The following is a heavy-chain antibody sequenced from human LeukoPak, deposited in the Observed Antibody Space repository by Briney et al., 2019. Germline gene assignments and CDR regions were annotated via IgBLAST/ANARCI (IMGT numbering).Heavy chain of an antibody. CDR3: AREVLGGGPVDY. J-gene: IGHJ4*02. D-gene: IGHD3-16*01. CDR2: IYSGGST. Sequence: GGSLRLSCAASGFTVSSNYMSWVRQAPGKGLEWVSVIYSGGSTYYADSVKGRFTISRDSSKNTLYLQMNSLRAEDTAVYYCAREVLGGGPVDYWGQGTLVTVSS. CDR1: GFTVSSNY. V-gene: IGHV3-53*01.